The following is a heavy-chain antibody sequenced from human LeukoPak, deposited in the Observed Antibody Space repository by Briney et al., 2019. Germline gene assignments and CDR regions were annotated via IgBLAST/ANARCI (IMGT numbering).Heavy chain of an antibody. V-gene: IGHV4-59*01. CDR3: ARVSIAARPFDY. Sequence: SETLSLTCTVSGGSISSYYWSWIRQPPGKGLEWIGYIYYSGSTNYNPSPKSRVTISVDTSKNQFSLKLSSVTAADTAVYYCARVSIAARPFDYWGQGTLVTVSS. CDR1: GGSISSYY. D-gene: IGHD6-6*01. CDR2: IYYSGST. J-gene: IGHJ4*02.